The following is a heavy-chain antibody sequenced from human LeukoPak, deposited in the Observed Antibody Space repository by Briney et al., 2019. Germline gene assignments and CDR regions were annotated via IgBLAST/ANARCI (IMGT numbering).Heavy chain of an antibody. CDR3: ATAQARYCSSTSCYEY. CDR2: FDPEDGET. V-gene: IGHV1-24*01. J-gene: IGHJ4*02. Sequence: ASVEVSCKVSGYTLTELSMHWVRQALGKGLEWMGGFDPEDGETIYAQKFQGRVTMTEDTSTDTAYMELSSLRSEDTAVYYCATAQARYCSSTSCYEYWGQGTLVTVSS. CDR1: GYTLTELS. D-gene: IGHD2-2*01.